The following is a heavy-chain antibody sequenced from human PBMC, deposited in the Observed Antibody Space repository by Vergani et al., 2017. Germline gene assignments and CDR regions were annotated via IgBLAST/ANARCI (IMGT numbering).Heavy chain of an antibody. CDR2: IYYSGST. D-gene: IGHD1-26*01. V-gene: IGHV4-30-4*01. Sequence: QVQLQESGPGLVKPSQTLSLTCTVSGGSISSGDYYWSWIRQPPGKGLECIGYIYYSGSTYYNPSLKSRVTISVDTSKNQFSLKLSSVTAADTAVYYCARSVVGAGEYFDYWGQGTLVTVSS. CDR3: ARSVVGAGEYFDY. CDR1: GGSISSGDYY. J-gene: IGHJ4*02.